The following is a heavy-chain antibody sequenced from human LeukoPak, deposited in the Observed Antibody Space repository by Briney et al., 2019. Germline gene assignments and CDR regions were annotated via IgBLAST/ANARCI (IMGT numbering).Heavy chain of an antibody. CDR2: IYYSWSA. Sequence: TSETLSLTCTVSGDSINNYYWSWIRQPPGKGVEWIGYIYYSWSANYNPSLKSRVTISVDTSKNQFSLKLSSVTAADAAVYYCARVNRAQDRSGTTSWYIDYWGQGTQVTVSS. CDR3: ARVNRAQDRSGTTSWYIDY. V-gene: IGHV4-59*01. CDR1: GDSINNYY. J-gene: IGHJ4*02. D-gene: IGHD1-14*01.